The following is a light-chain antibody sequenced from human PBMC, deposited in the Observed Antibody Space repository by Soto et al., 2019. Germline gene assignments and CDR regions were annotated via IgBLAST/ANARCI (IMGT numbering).Light chain of an antibody. CDR3: QQHDSSPWM. CDR2: GAS. Sequence: EVVLTQSPGTLSLSPGERATLSCRASQSVSNTYVAWYQHIPGQTPRLLIYGASNRATGIPDRFSGSGSGTDFTLTISRLEPEDFAVYYCQQHDSSPWMFGQWTKVEIK. CDR1: QSVSNTY. J-gene: IGKJ1*01. V-gene: IGKV3-20*01.